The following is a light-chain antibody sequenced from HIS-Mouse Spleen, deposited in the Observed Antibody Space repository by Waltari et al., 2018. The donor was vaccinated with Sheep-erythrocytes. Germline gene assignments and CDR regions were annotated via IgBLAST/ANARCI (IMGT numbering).Light chain of an antibody. Sequence: QSALTQPRSVSGSPGQSVTISCTGTSSDVGGYNYVSWYQQHPGKAPKLMIYDCSKRPSGVPDRFSGSKSGNAASLTISGLQAEDEADYYCAAWDDSLNVLVFGGGTKLTVL. J-gene: IGLJ3*02. CDR1: SSDVGGYNY. V-gene: IGLV2-11*01. CDR3: AAWDDSLNVLV. CDR2: DCS.